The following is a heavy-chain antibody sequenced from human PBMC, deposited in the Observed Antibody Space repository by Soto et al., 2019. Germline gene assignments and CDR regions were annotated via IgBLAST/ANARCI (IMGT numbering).Heavy chain of an antibody. J-gene: IGHJ5*01. CDR3: ARLIGNSWLDS. D-gene: IGHD3-16*01. CDR2: TDYRSSCQS. V-gene: IGHV6-1*01. CDR1: GDSVSSNDAT. Sequence: QVQLQQSGPGLVKPSQTLSLTCAISGDSVSSNDATWDWIRQSPSRGLEWLGRTDYRSSCQSDYAVPEKSRISINPDTSNNQVSLQLNSVTPDDTAVYYCARLIGNSWLDSWGQGPLVTVSS.